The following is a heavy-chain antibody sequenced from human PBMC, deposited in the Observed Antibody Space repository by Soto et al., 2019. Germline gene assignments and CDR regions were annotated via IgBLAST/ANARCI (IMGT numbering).Heavy chain of an antibody. J-gene: IGHJ4*02. V-gene: IGHV3-73*02. D-gene: IGHD4-4*01. CDR1: GFSFSDSA. CDR2: TRSKAHSYAT. CDR3: TRHTVDY. Sequence: EVQLVESGGGLVQPGGSLKLSCAASGFSFSDSAIHWVRQASGKGLEWVGRTRSKAHSYATPFAASVKGRFTISRDDSKNTVYLQMNSLKTEDTAVYYCTRHTVDYWGQGTLVTVSS.